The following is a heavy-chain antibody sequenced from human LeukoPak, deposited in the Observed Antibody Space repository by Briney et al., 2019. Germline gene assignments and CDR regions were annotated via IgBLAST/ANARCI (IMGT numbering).Heavy chain of an antibody. CDR2: INHSGST. V-gene: IGHV4-34*01. Sequence: PSETLSLTCAVYGGSFSGYYWSWIRQPPGKGLEWIGEINHSGSTNYNPSLKSRVTISVDTSKNQFSLKLSSVTAADTAVYYCARAVVVPAAHDYWGQGTLVTVSS. CDR1: GGSFSGYY. CDR3: ARAVVVPAAHDY. J-gene: IGHJ4*02. D-gene: IGHD2-2*01.